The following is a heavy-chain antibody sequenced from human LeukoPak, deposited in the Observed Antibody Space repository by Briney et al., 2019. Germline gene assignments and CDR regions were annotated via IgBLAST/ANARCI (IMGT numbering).Heavy chain of an antibody. CDR1: GGSISSTIYY. J-gene: IGHJ4*02. V-gene: IGHV4-39*01. D-gene: IGHD1-26*01. CDR2: VYFSGSS. CDR3: ARRDYGSYYPFDY. Sequence: PSETLSLTCTVSGGSISSTIYYWGWIRQPPGKGLEWIGSVYFSGSSYYNPSLKSRVTISVDTSKNQFSLKLSSVTAADTAVYYCARRDYGSYYPFDYWGQGTLVTVSS.